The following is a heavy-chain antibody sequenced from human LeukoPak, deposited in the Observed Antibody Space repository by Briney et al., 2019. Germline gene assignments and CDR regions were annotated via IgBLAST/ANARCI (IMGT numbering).Heavy chain of an antibody. CDR2: ISGSGGST. J-gene: IGHJ4*02. CDR3: VKGDTRAYCGGDCYSSSSYFDY. Sequence: GGSLRLSCAASGFTFSSYAMRWVRQAPGKGLEWVSAISGSGGSTYYADSVKGRFTISRDNSKNTLYLQMNSLRAEDTAVYYCVKGDTRAYCGGDCYSSSSYFDYWGQGTLVTVSS. D-gene: IGHD2-21*02. CDR1: GFTFSSYA. V-gene: IGHV3-23*01.